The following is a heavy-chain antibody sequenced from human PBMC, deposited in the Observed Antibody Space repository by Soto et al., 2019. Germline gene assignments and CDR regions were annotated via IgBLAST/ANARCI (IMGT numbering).Heavy chain of an antibody. CDR1: GGSISSYY. Sequence: QVQLQESGPGLVKPSETLSLTCTVSGGSISSYYWSWIRQPPGKGLEWIGYFYYSGSTNYNPSLXRXVXIXXDTAKHQFSLKLRSVTAADTAVYYGARGGYPSIDYWGQGPLVTVSS. V-gene: IGHV4-59*01. D-gene: IGHD5-12*01. CDR2: FYYSGST. J-gene: IGHJ4*02. CDR3: ARGGYPSIDY.